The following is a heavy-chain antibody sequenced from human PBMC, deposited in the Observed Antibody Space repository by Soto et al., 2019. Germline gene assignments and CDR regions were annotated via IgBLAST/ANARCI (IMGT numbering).Heavy chain of an antibody. V-gene: IGHV1-69*13. CDR3: ARGIYYDFWSGSPDAYYYYGMDV. CDR2: IIPIFGTA. J-gene: IGHJ6*02. Sequence: SVKDSCKASGGTFSSYAISWVRQAPGQGLEWMGGIIPIFGTANYAQKFQGRVTITADESASTAYMELISLRSEDTAVYYCARGIYYDFWSGSPDAYYYYGMDVWGQGTTVTVSS. D-gene: IGHD3-3*01. CDR1: GGTFSSYA.